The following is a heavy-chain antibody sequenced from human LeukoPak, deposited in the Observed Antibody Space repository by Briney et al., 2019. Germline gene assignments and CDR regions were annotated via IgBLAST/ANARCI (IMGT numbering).Heavy chain of an antibody. V-gene: IGHV3-23*01. D-gene: IGHD5-24*01. Sequence: PGGSLRLSCAASGFTFSSYAMSWVRQAPGKGLEWVSAISGSGGSTYYADSVKGRFTISRDNSKNTLYLQMNSLRAEDMAVYYCAKVPFEMAIRGYFDYWGQGTLVTVSS. CDR3: AKVPFEMAIRGYFDY. CDR2: ISGSGGST. CDR1: GFTFSSYA. J-gene: IGHJ4*02.